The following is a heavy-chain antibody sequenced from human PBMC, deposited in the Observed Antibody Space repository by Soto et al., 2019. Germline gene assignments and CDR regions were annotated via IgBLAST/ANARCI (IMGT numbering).Heavy chain of an antibody. Sequence: QITLKESGPTLVKPTQTLTLTCTFSGFSLSTSGVGVGWIRQPPGKALEWLALIYWDDDKRYSPSLKSRLTIPKDTSKNQVVLTMTNMDPVDTATYYCAHSYHSYDSSTFDYWGQGTLVTVSS. J-gene: IGHJ4*02. CDR2: IYWDDDK. D-gene: IGHD3-22*01. CDR3: AHSYHSYDSSTFDY. CDR1: GFSLSTSGVG. V-gene: IGHV2-5*02.